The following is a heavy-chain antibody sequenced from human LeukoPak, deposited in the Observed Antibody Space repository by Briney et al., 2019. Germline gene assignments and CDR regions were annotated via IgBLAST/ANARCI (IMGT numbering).Heavy chain of an antibody. CDR1: GFTVSSNY. CDR3: ARGYSSSWYWGALDY. Sequence: GGSLRLSCAASGFTVSSNYMSWVRQAPGKGLEWVSVIYSGGSTYYADSVKGRFTISRDNSKNTLYLQMNSLRAEDTAVYYCARGYSSSWYWGALDYWGQGTLVTVSS. V-gene: IGHV3-53*01. D-gene: IGHD6-13*01. J-gene: IGHJ4*02. CDR2: IYSGGST.